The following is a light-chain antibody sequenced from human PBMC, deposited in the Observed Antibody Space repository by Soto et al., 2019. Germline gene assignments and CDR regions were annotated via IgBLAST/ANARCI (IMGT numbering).Light chain of an antibody. CDR3: QQYGSSPWT. CDR2: GAS. V-gene: IGKV3-20*01. CDR1: QSVSSNY. J-gene: IGKJ1*01. Sequence: EIVLTQSPGTLSLSPGERATLSCRASQSVSSNYLAWYQQKPGQAPRPLIYGASSRATGIPDRFSGSGAGTDFTLTIIRLEPEEFAVYYCQQYGSSPWTFGQGTKVEIK.